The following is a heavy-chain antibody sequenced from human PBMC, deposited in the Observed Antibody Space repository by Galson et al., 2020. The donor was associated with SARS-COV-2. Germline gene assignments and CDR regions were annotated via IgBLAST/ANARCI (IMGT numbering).Heavy chain of an antibody. Sequence: SVKVSCKASGGTFNNYTISWVRPAPGQGLEWMGRVIPMFGQANYAQKFKARVTITADKSTSTAYMELSGLRSDGTAVYYCARAKGDYCAASGYYGLDYAVNIWGQGRMVTVSS. CDR1: GGTFNNYT. V-gene: IGHV1-69*08. CDR2: VIPMFGQA. J-gene: IGHJ3*02. D-gene: IGHD3-22*01. CDR3: ARAKGDYCAASGYYGLDYAVNI.